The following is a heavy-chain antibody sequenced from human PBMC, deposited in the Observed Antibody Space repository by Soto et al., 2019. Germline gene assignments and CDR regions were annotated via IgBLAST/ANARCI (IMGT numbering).Heavy chain of an antibody. CDR1: GFTFSSYG. D-gene: IGHD3-22*01. CDR2: ISYDGSNK. J-gene: IGHJ4*02. CDR3: AKDLYYYDSSCLPNLDY. V-gene: IGHV3-30*18. Sequence: QVQLVESGGGVVQPGRSLRLSCAASGFTFSSYGMHWVRQAPGKGLEWVAVISYDGSNKYYADSVKGRFTISRDNSKTTLYLQMNSLRAEDTAVYYCAKDLYYYDSSCLPNLDYWGQGTLVTVSS.